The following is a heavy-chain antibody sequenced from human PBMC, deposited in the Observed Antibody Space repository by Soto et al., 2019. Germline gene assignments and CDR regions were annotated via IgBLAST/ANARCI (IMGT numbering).Heavy chain of an antibody. CDR3: ARAPYYYDSSGLYAFDI. D-gene: IGHD3-22*01. V-gene: IGHV3-30-3*01. J-gene: IGHJ3*02. CDR2: ISYDGSNK. Sequence: GSLRLSCAASGFTFSSYAMHWVRQAPGKGLEWVAVISYDGSNKYYADSVKGRFTISRDNSKNTLYLQMNSLRAEDTAVYYCARAPYYYDSSGLYAFDIWGQGTMVTVSS. CDR1: GFTFSSYA.